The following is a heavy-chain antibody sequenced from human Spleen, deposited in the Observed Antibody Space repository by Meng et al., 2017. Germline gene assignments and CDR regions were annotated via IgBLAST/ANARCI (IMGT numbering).Heavy chain of an antibody. D-gene: IGHD4-11*01. CDR3: ARGPTTMAHDFDY. V-gene: IGHV4-34*01. J-gene: IGHJ4*02. CDR1: GGSFSDYY. CDR2: INHSGST. Sequence: QVHIQQWGAGLLKPSETPSLTCVVYGGSFSDYYWSWIRQPPGKGLEWIGEINHSGSTNYNPSLESRATISVDTSQNNLSLKLSSVTAADSAVYYCARGPTTMAHDFDYWGQGTLVTVSS.